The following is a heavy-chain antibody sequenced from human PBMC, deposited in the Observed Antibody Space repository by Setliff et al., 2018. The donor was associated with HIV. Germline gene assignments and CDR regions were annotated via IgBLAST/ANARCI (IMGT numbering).Heavy chain of an antibody. CDR3: ARGGTSSNWFRA. V-gene: IGHV4-59*01. CDR1: GASISFDT. CDR2: IYNSATT. Sequence: SETLSLTCIVSGASISFDTWSWIRQPPGKGLQWIGLIYNSATTNYNPSLKSRVTMSLDTSKNQLSLKLTSVTAADTAVYYCARGGTSSNWFRAWGQGTLVTVS. J-gene: IGHJ5*02. D-gene: IGHD2-2*01.